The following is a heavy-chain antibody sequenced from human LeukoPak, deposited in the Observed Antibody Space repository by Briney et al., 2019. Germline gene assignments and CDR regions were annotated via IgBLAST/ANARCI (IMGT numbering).Heavy chain of an antibody. D-gene: IGHD4-23*01. CDR2: INQDGSVK. CDR3: VVTTRSYPFDY. Sequence: GGSLRLSCAASGFTFSSNWMCWVRQDPGKGLEWVANINQDGSVKNYVDSVKGRFTISRDNAKNSLYLQMNSVRAEDTAVYYCVVTTRSYPFDYWGQGTLVTVSS. J-gene: IGHJ4*02. V-gene: IGHV3-7*01. CDR1: GFTFSSNW.